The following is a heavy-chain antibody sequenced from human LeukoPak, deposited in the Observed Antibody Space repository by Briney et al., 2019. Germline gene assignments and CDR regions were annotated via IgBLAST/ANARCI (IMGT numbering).Heavy chain of an antibody. Sequence: PGRSLRLSCAASGFTFSSYSMYWVRQAPGKGLEWVSSISSSSSYIYYADSVKGRFTISRDNAKNSLYLQMNSLRAEDTAVYYCAREGVEENYFDYWGQGTLVTVSS. D-gene: IGHD3-3*01. J-gene: IGHJ4*02. CDR3: AREGVEENYFDY. V-gene: IGHV3-21*01. CDR2: ISSSSSYI. CDR1: GFTFSSYS.